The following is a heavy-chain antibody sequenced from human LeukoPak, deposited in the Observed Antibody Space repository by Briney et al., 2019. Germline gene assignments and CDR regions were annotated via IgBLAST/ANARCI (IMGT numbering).Heavy chain of an antibody. V-gene: IGHV1-69*13. Sequence: SVKVSCKASGGTFSSYAISWVRQAPGQGLEWMGGIIPIFGTANYAQKFQGRVTITADESTSTAYMELSSLRSEDTAVYYCARLSPLRVKGGRYYFDYWGQGTLVTVSS. D-gene: IGHD2-15*01. J-gene: IGHJ4*02. CDR1: GGTFSSYA. CDR3: ARLSPLRVKGGRYYFDY. CDR2: IIPIFGTA.